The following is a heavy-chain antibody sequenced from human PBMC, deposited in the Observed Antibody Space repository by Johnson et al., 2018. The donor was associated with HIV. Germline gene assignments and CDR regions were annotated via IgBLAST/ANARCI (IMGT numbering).Heavy chain of an antibody. Sequence: MMLVESGGGLVKPGGSLRLSCAASGFTFSNAWMSWVRQAPGKGLEWVGRIKSKTDGGTTDYAAPVKGRFTISRDNAKTSLYLQMDSLRAEDTAVYYCARERGISGAFDIWGQGTMVTVS. D-gene: IGHD3-10*01. CDR1: GFTFSNAW. CDR3: ARERGISGAFDI. CDR2: IKSKTDGGTT. J-gene: IGHJ3*02. V-gene: IGHV3-15*01.